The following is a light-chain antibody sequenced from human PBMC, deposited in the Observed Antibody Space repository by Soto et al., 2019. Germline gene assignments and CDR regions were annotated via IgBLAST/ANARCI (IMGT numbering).Light chain of an antibody. CDR3: QQAHTFPFT. J-gene: IGKJ3*01. CDR2: GAT. CDR1: QGINVW. Sequence: DTQMTQSPSSVSASVGGSVTITCRASQGINVWLAWYQQRPGKAPKLLIYGATGLQSGVPSRFRGGGSGRDFTLTISNLQPEDFATYYCQQAHTFPFTFGPGTRVDV. V-gene: IGKV1-12*02.